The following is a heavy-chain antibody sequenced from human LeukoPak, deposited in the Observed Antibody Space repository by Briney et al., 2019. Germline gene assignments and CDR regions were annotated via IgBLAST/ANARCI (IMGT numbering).Heavy chain of an antibody. J-gene: IGHJ5*02. V-gene: IGHV1-2*02. CDR3: ARDPSYSSSWYPGYWFDP. CDR1: GYTFTGYY. D-gene: IGHD6-13*01. CDR2: INPNSGGT. Sequence: GASVKVSCKASGYTFTGYYMHWVRQAPGQGLEWMGWINPNSGGTNYAQKFQGRVTMTRDTSISTAYMELSRLRSDDTAVYYCARDPSYSSSWYPGYWFDPWGQGTLVTVSS.